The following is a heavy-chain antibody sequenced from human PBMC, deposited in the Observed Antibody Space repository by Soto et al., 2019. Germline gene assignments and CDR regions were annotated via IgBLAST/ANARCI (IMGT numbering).Heavy chain of an antibody. J-gene: IGHJ6*02. CDR1: GFSFSEYA. Sequence: EAQILDSGGDLVRPGGSLRLSYSVSGFSFSEYAMNRVRQATGKGLECVSAVSGRGDGIFYADSVKGRFSISRDNSKNTVYLQMNNLRVEDTAVYYCAKDVVEVSPYYGMDVCGRGTTVSVSS. D-gene: IGHD3-16*01. CDR2: VSGRGDGI. V-gene: IGHV3-23*01. CDR3: AKDVVEVSPYYGMDV.